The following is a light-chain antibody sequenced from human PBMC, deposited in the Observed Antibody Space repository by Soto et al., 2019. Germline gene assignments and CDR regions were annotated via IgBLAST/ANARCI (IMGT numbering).Light chain of an antibody. Sequence: EIVLTQSPATLSLSPGERATLSCRASQSVSSYLAWYQQKPGQAPRLLIYDACNRATGIPARFSGSGSGTDFTLTSSSLEPEDFAVYYCQQRCNWPPITFGQGTRLEIK. CDR1: QSVSSY. J-gene: IGKJ5*01. CDR2: DAC. CDR3: QQRCNWPPIT. V-gene: IGKV3-11*01.